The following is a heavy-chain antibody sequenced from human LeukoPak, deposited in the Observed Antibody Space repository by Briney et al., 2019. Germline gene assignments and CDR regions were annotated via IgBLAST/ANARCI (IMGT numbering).Heavy chain of an antibody. D-gene: IGHD5-12*01. Sequence: GESLRLSCAASGFTFSSYDIHWVRQAPGKGLEWVTIMVSDGRNKLYADSVKGRFTVSRDNSKNTLYLQMNSLRAEDTAVYYCARGPSGYHNTGGQGTLVTVSS. V-gene: IGHV3-33*01. J-gene: IGHJ4*02. CDR1: GFTFSSYD. CDR2: MVSDGRNK. CDR3: ARGPSGYHNT.